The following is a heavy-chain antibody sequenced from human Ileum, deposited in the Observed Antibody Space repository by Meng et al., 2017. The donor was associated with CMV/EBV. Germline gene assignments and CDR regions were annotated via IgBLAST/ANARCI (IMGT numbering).Heavy chain of an antibody. D-gene: IGHD5-18*01. CDR1: GGTFSSYA. CDR3: ARRGYSYGAHPAHYYGMDV. Sequence: SVKVSCKASGGTFSSYAISWVRQAPGQGLEWMGGIIPIFGTANYAQKFQGRVTITTDESKSTAYMELSSLRSEDTAVYYCARRGYSYGAHPAHYYGMDVWGQGTTVTVSS. V-gene: IGHV1-69*05. J-gene: IGHJ6*02. CDR2: IIPIFGTA.